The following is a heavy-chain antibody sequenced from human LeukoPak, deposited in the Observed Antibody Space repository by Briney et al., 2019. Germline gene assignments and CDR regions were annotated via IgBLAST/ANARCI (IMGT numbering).Heavy chain of an antibody. V-gene: IGHV4-39*01. CDR1: AGSISSRNHY. D-gene: IGHD1-26*01. CDR2: IYVIGTN. CDR3: ARQVGATTLIDS. J-gene: IGHJ4*02. Sequence: SQTLSLTCTVSAGSISSRNHYWGWIRQPPGKRLEWIGSIYVIGTNYYNPSLKSRVTISVDTSKNQLSLKLSSVTAADTALYYCARQVGATTLIDSWGQGTLVTVSS.